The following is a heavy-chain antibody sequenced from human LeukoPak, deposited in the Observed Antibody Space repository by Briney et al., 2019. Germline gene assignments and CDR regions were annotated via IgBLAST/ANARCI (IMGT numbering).Heavy chain of an antibody. J-gene: IGHJ4*02. D-gene: IGHD6-19*01. Sequence: ASVKVSCKASGYTFTGYYMHWVRQAPGQGLEWMGWINPNSGGTNYAQKLQGRVTMTTDTSTSTAYMELRSLRSDDTAVYYCARDQFGIAVAGTLSDYWGQGTLVTVSS. CDR3: ARDQFGIAVAGTLSDY. CDR1: GYTFTGYY. V-gene: IGHV1-2*02. CDR2: INPNSGGT.